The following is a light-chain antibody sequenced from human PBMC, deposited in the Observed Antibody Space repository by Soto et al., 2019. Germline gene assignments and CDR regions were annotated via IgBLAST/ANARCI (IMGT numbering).Light chain of an antibody. V-gene: IGKV3-11*01. J-gene: IGKJ1*01. Sequence: EIVLTQSPATLSLSPGDRATLSCRASRSVGSSLAWYQQKPGQAPRLLIYGASSRATGIPDRFSGSGSGTDFTLTISRLEPEDFAVYYCQQYNNWPPETFGQGTKVHIK. CDR2: GAS. CDR1: RSVGSS. CDR3: QQYNNWPPET.